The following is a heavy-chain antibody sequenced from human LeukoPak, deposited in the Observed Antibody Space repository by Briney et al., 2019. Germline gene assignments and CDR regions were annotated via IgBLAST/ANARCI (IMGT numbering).Heavy chain of an antibody. CDR2: INHSGST. CDR1: GGSFSGYY. CDR3: AREGYYGSGSYWAGSLVP. D-gene: IGHD3-10*01. J-gene: IGHJ5*02. Sequence: SETLSLTCAVYGGSFSGYYWSWIRQPPGKGLEWIGEINHSGSTNYNPSLKSRVTISVDTSKNQFSMKLSSVTAADTAVYYCAREGYYGSGSYWAGSLVPWGQGTLVTVSS. V-gene: IGHV4-34*01.